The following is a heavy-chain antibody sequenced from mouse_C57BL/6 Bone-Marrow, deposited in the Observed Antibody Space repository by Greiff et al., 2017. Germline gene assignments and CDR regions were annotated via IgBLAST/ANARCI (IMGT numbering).Heavy chain of an antibody. D-gene: IGHD2-3*01. J-gene: IGHJ3*01. CDR2: IYPGDGDT. CDR3: ARYRDGYYTWFAY. Sequence: QVQLQQSGPELVKPGASVKISCKASGYAFSSSWMNWVKQRPGKGLEWIGRIYPGDGDTNYNGKFKGKATLTVDKSSSTAYMQLSSLTSEDSAVYFCARYRDGYYTWFAYWGQGTLVTVSA. V-gene: IGHV1-82*01. CDR1: GYAFSSSW.